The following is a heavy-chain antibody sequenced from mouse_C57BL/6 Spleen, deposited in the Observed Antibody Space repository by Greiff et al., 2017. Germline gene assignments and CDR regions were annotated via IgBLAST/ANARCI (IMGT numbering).Heavy chain of an antibody. CDR2: IDPSDSYT. D-gene: IGHD1-1*01. V-gene: IGHV1-50*01. CDR3: ARSASYGSSYWYFDV. CDR1: GYTFTSYW. J-gene: IGHJ1*03. Sequence: QVQLQQPGAELVKPGASVKLSCKASGYTFTSYWMQWVKQRPGQGLEWIGEIDPSDSYTNYNQKFKGKATLTVDTSSSTAYMQLSSLTSEDSAVYYCARSASYGSSYWYFDVWGTGTTVTVSS.